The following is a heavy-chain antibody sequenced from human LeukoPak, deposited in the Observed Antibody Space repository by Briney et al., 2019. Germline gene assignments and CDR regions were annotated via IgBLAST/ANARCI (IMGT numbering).Heavy chain of an antibody. J-gene: IGHJ3*02. D-gene: IGHD6-19*01. CDR3: ARGTGSSGWVIDAFDI. Sequence: SETLSLTCTVSGGSISSSSYYWGWIRQPPGKGLEWIGSIYYGGSTYYNPSLKSRVTISVDTSKNQFSLKLSSVTAADTAVYYCARGTGSSGWVIDAFDIWGQGTMVTVSS. CDR2: IYYGGST. CDR1: GGSISSSSYY. V-gene: IGHV4-39*01.